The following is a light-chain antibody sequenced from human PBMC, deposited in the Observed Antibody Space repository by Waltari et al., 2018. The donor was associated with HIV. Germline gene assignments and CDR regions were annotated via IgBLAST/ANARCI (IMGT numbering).Light chain of an antibody. V-gene: IGKV3-15*01. J-gene: IGKJ2*01. CDR1: QSVSSN. CDR3: QQYNDWPRGP. Sequence: EIVLTQSPATLSVSPGERATLSCRASQSVSSNLAWYQQKPGQAPRLLIYRASTRTTGIPARFSGSGSGTECTLTISSLQSEDFAVYYCQQYNDWPRGPFGQGTRLEIK. CDR2: RAS.